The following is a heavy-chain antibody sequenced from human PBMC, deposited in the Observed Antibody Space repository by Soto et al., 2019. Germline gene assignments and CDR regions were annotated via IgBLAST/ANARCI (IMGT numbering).Heavy chain of an antibody. V-gene: IGHV3-72*01. D-gene: IGHD6-19*01. CDR2: IRKRINSYTT. J-gene: IGHJ4*02. CDR3: ARVMVVAGHYYFDY. CDR1: GFTFSDHY. Sequence: GVSLRLSCAASGFTFSDHYMDWVRQAPGKGLEWVGRIRKRINSYTTEYAASVKGRFTISRDDSKNSLYLQMNSLKTDDTAVYYCARVMVVAGHYYFDYWGQGTLVTVSS.